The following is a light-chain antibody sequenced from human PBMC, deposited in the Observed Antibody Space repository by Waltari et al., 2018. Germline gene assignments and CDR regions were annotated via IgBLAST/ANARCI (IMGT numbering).Light chain of an antibody. Sequence: DVGLTQSPLSLPVTPGQAAPISCRSSQSLIYTDGISYLNWFHQRPGQAPRRLIYKVSNRDSGVPDRFSGSGSGTDFTLMISSVEADDVGVYFCMQATHWPVTFGQGTRLEIK. CDR3: MQATHWPVT. V-gene: IGKV2-30*01. CDR1: QSLIYTDGISY. J-gene: IGKJ5*01. CDR2: KVS.